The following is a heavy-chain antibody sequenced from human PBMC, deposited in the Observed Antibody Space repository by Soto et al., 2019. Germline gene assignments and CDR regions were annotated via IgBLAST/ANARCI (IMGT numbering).Heavy chain of an antibody. Sequence: QVQLVESGGGVVQPGRSLRLSCAASGFTFSSYGMHWVRQAPGKGLEWVAVIWYDGSNKYYADSVKGRFTISRDNSNNSLYLQMNSLRAEDTAVYYCARDGLGDGYNYGGYFDYWGQGTLVTVSS. CDR2: IWYDGSNK. CDR3: ARDGLGDGYNYGGYFDY. CDR1: GFTFSSYG. J-gene: IGHJ4*02. D-gene: IGHD5-12*01. V-gene: IGHV3-33*01.